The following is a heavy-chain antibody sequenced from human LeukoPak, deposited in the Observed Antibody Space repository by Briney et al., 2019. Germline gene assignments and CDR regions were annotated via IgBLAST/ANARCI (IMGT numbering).Heavy chain of an antibody. CDR3: AKVGSSHVFDY. CDR2: ISYDGSNK. CDR1: GFTFSSYG. V-gene: IGHV3-30*18. J-gene: IGHJ4*02. Sequence: PRRSLRLSCAASGFTFSSYGMHWVRQAPGKGLEWVAVISYDGSNKYYADSVKGRFTISRDNSKDTLYLQMNSLRAEDTAVYYCAKVGSSHVFDYWGQGTLVTVSS. D-gene: IGHD6-6*01.